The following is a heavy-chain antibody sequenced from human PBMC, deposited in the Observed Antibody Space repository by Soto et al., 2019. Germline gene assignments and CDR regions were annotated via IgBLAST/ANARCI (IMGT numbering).Heavy chain of an antibody. Sequence: QVQLVESGGGVVQPGRSLRLSCAASGFTFTAFGLHWVRQAPGKGLEWVGLISFDGTTKYFVDSVRGRFTISRDNSKNMLFLQLNSLRVEDTAVYYCARHRDGGTYTYIDHWGPGTLVTVSS. CDR2: ISFDGTTK. D-gene: IGHD3-10*01. CDR3: ARHRDGGTYTYIDH. V-gene: IGHV3-30-3*01. CDR1: GFTFTAFG. J-gene: IGHJ4*02.